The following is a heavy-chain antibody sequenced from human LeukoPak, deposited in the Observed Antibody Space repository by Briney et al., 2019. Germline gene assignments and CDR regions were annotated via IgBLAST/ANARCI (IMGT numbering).Heavy chain of an antibody. V-gene: IGHV4-34*01. J-gene: IGHJ6*02. Sequence: SETLSLTCAVYGGSFSGYYWSWIRQPPGKGLEWIGEINHSGSTNYNPSLKSRVTISVDTSKNQFSLKLSSVTAADTAVYYCARQLGYCSGGSCYTPYYYNYYGMDVWGQGTTVTVSS. D-gene: IGHD2-15*01. CDR2: INHSGST. CDR3: ARQLGYCSGGSCYTPYYYNYYGMDV. CDR1: GGSFSGYY.